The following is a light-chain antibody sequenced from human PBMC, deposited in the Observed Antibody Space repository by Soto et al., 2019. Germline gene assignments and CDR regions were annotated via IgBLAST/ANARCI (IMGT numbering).Light chain of an antibody. CDR1: QSVSRN. CDR2: GAS. V-gene: IGKV3-15*01. J-gene: IGKJ1*01. Sequence: EIVMTQSPATLSVSPGERATLSCRASQSVSRNLAWYQQKPGQAPRLLIYGASTRATGIPARFSGSGSGTEVTLTISSLQSEDFAVYYCQQYNNWPRTFGQGNKVEIK. CDR3: QQYNNWPRT.